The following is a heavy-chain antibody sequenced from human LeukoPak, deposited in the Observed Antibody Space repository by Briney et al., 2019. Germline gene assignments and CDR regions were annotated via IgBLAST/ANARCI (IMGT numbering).Heavy chain of an antibody. Sequence: KSSETLSLTCTVSGGSTSIYYWSWIRQPPGKGLEWIGYIFYSGTTNYNPSLKSRVTISVDTSKNQFSLKLSSVTAADTAVYYCARAFGGYYSYWGQGTLVTVSS. V-gene: IGHV4-59*08. CDR3: ARAFGGYYSY. CDR1: GGSTSIYY. J-gene: IGHJ4*02. D-gene: IGHD3-3*01. CDR2: IFYSGTT.